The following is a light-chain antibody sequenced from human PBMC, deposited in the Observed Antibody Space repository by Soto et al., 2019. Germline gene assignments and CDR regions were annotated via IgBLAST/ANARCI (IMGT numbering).Light chain of an antibody. Sequence: SQGNQSPNNLSASVGDRINITCVASQSIRTWLGWYQQQPRQVPQVLISIAATGGSQGPSRFCRSRSGTEYTHTTSSLQAPDFSAYYYHQYDGRSPWTFGQGTKVDIK. CDR2: IAA. CDR1: QSIRTW. V-gene: IGKV1-5*03. CDR3: HQYDGRSPWT. J-gene: IGKJ1*01.